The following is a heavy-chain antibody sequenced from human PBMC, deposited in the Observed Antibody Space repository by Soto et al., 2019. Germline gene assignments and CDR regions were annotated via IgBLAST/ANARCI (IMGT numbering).Heavy chain of an antibody. CDR3: ARPLAVAGSYYYYGMDV. CDR1: GYSLTSYW. J-gene: IGHJ6*02. D-gene: IGHD6-19*01. V-gene: IGHV5-10-1*01. CDR2: IDPTDSYT. Sequence: GESLKISCKGSGYSLTSYWIIWVRQMPGKGLEWMGRIDPTDSYTNYSPSFQGHVTISADKSITTAYLQWSSLKASDTAMYYCARPLAVAGSYYYYGMDVWGQGTAVTVSS.